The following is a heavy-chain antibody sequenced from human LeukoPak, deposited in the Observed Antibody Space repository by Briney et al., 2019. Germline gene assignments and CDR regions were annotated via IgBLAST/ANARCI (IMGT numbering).Heavy chain of an antibody. CDR3: AKDSFDY. J-gene: IGHJ4*02. V-gene: IGHV3-30*04. CDR1: GFTFSNYA. CDR2: ISFDGDRK. Sequence: GGSLRLSCAAAGFTFSNYAMHWVRQAPGKGLEWVTVISFDGDRKYYADSVVGRFTISRDNSKHTLYLQMNSLRPEDTAVYYCAKDSFDYWGQGTLVTVSS.